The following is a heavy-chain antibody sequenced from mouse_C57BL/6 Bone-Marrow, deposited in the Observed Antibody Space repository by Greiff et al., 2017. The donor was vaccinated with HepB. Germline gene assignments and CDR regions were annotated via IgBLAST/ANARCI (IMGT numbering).Heavy chain of an antibody. V-gene: IGHV14-4*01. Sequence: EVQLQESGAELVRPGASVKLSCTASGFNIKDDYMHWVKQRPEQGLEWIGWIDPENGDTEYASKFQGKATITADTSSNTAYLQLSSLTSEDTGVYYCTPYDYDVDYWGQGTTLTVSS. CDR1: GFNIKDDY. CDR2: IDPENGDT. J-gene: IGHJ2*01. D-gene: IGHD2-4*01. CDR3: TPYDYDVDY.